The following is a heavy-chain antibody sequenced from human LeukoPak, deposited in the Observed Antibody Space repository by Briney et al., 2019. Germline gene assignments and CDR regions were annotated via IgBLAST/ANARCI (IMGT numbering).Heavy chain of an antibody. J-gene: IGHJ3*02. CDR1: GFTFSSYS. CDR2: ISSSSSYI. CDR3: AKDLRYSSSWYIQTAAFDI. D-gene: IGHD6-13*01. Sequence: PGGSLRLSCAASGFTFSSYSMNWVRQAPGKGLEWVSSISSSSSYIYYADSVKGRFTISRDNSKNTLYLQMNSLRAEDRAVYYCAKDLRYSSSWYIQTAAFDIWGQGTMVTVSS. V-gene: IGHV3-21*04.